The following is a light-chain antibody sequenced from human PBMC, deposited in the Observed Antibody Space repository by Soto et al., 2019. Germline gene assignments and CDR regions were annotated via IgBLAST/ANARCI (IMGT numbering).Light chain of an antibody. V-gene: IGKV3-20*01. CDR3: QQYGSSPPWT. Sequence: EIVLTQSPGTLSLSPGERATLSCRASQSVSSSYLAWYQQKPGQAPRLLIYGASSRATGIPDRFSGSGSGTDFTLTISRLEPEDFSVYYCQQYGSSPPWTLGQGPKVDIK. CDR2: GAS. CDR1: QSVSSSY. J-gene: IGKJ1*01.